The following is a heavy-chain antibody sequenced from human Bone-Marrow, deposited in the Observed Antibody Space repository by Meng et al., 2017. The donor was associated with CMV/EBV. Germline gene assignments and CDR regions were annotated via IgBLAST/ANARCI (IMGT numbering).Heavy chain of an antibody. D-gene: IGHD3-3*01. V-gene: IGHV4-61*01. J-gene: IGHJ4*02. CDR3: ARAPDFWSGYYRGKYDY. Sequence: GSLRLSCTVSGGSVSSGSYYWSWIRQPPGKGLEWIGYIYYSGSTNYNPSLKSRVTISVDTSKNQFSLKLSSVTAADTAVYYCARAPDFWSGYYRGKYDYWGQGTLVTVSS. CDR1: GGSVSSGSYY. CDR2: IYYSGST.